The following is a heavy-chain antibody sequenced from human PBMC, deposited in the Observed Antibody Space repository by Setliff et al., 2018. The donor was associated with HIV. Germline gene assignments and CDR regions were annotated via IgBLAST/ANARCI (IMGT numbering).Heavy chain of an antibody. CDR3: ARDYLHVFDI. Sequence: ASVKVSCKASGYTFTDYYIHWVRQAPGQGLEWMGWINAASGGTNYAQNFQGRVTVTRDTSINTAYVELNSLKSDDTAVYYCARDYLHVFDIWGQGTMVTVSS. V-gene: IGHV1-2*02. CDR1: GYTFTDYY. CDR2: INAASGGT. J-gene: IGHJ3*02.